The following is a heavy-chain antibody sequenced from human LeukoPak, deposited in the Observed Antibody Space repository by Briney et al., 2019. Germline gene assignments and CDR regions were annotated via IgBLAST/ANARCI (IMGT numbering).Heavy chain of an antibody. CDR2: IYYSGST. D-gene: IGHD3-16*01. J-gene: IGHJ6*03. CDR3: ARETSQKGAHYMDV. CDR1: GGSIISYY. V-gene: IGHV4-59*01. Sequence: SETLSLTCTVSGGSIISYYWSWIRQPPGKGLEWIGYIYYSGSTNYNPSLKSRVTISVDTSKNQFSLKLTSVTAADTAVYYCARETSQKGAHYMDVWGKGTTVTIPS.